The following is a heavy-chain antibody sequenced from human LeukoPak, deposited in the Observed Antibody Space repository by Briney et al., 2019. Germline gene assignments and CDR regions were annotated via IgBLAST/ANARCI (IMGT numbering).Heavy chain of an antibody. CDR1: GITFSSYA. Sequence: GGSLRLSCAASGITFSSYAMSWVRQAPGKGLEWVSAISGSGGITYYTDSVKGRFTISRDNSKNTLYLQMNSMTAEDTAVYYCAKDQSALRYFDWLRGVLDYWGQGTLVTVSS. CDR2: ISGSGGIT. V-gene: IGHV3-23*01. CDR3: AKDQSALRYFDWLRGVLDY. D-gene: IGHD3-9*01. J-gene: IGHJ4*02.